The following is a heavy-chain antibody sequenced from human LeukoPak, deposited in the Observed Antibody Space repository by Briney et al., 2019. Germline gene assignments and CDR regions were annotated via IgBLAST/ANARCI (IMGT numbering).Heavy chain of an antibody. V-gene: IGHV3-23*01. J-gene: IGHJ4*02. CDR1: GFTFSNYA. CDR3: AKGSSSSRPYYFDY. Sequence: GGSLRLSCTASGFTFSNYAMSWVRQAPGKGLEWISAITGGGDDTYHADSVKGWLTISRDNSKNTLYLQMNSLRVEDTAVYYCAKGSSSSRPYYFDYWGQGALVTVSS. D-gene: IGHD6-6*01. CDR2: ITGGGDDT.